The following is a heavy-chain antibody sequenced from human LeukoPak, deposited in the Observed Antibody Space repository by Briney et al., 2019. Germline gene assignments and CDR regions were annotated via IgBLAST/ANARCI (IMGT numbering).Heavy chain of an antibody. J-gene: IGHJ4*02. Sequence: GGSLRLSCAASGFTFSSYGMHWVRQAPGKGLEWVAFIRYDGSNKYYADSVKGRFTISRDNAKNSLYLQMNSLRAEDTALYYCAKGLYMAAAEYYFDYWGQGTLVTVSS. CDR1: GFTFSSYG. CDR3: AKGLYMAAAEYYFDY. V-gene: IGHV3-30*02. CDR2: IRYDGSNK. D-gene: IGHD6-13*01.